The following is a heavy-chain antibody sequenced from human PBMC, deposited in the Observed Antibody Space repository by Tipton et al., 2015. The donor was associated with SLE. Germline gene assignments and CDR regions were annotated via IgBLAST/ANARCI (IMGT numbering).Heavy chain of an antibody. Sequence: LRLSCTVSGGSISNRYWGWIRQPPGMGLEWIGYIYSGSTNYNPSLKSRVTMSAHTSKNQLSLRLNSVTAADTAVYYCARGRYSYGDYWGQGTMVTVSS. J-gene: IGHJ3*01. V-gene: IGHV4-59*11. CDR1: GGSISNRY. CDR2: IYSGST. D-gene: IGHD5-18*01. CDR3: ARGRYSYGDY.